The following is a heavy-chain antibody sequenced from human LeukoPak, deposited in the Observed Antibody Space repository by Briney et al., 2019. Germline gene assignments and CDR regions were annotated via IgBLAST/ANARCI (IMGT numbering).Heavy chain of an antibody. CDR1: GFTFSIYA. Sequence: QPGGSLRLSCAASGFTFSIYAMHWVRQAPGKGLEWVAVISYDGSDKYYADSVKGRFTISRDNSKNTLYLQMNSLRTEDTAVYYCARRWYFDLWGRGTLVTVSS. J-gene: IGHJ2*01. CDR2: ISYDGSDK. CDR3: ARRWYFDL. V-gene: IGHV3-30*04.